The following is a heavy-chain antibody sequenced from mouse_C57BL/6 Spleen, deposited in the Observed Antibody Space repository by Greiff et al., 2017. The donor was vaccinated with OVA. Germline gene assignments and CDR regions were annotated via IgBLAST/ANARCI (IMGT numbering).Heavy chain of an antibody. CDR3: ARNYGSSSYYAMDY. CDR1: GFSLTSYA. Sequence: VKLVESGPGLVAPSQSLSITCTVSGFSLTSYAISWVRQPPGKGLEWLGVIWTGGGTNYNSALKSRLSISKDNSKSQVFLKMNSLQTDDTARYYCARNYGSSSYYAMDYWGQGTSVTVSS. J-gene: IGHJ4*01. CDR2: IWTGGGT. V-gene: IGHV2-9-1*01. D-gene: IGHD1-1*01.